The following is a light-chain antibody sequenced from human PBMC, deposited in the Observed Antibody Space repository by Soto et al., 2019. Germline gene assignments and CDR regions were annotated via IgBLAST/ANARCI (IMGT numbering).Light chain of an antibody. J-gene: IGKJ5*01. CDR3: QHYVERSPIT. CDR1: QSVSSG. V-gene: IGKV3-20*01. CDR2: GAS. Sequence: EIVLTQSPGILSLSPGERATLSCRASQSVSSGLAWYQQKPGRAPRLLISGASSRATGIPDRFSGSGSGTDFTLTISRLEPEDFALYYCQHYVERSPITFGQGTRLE.